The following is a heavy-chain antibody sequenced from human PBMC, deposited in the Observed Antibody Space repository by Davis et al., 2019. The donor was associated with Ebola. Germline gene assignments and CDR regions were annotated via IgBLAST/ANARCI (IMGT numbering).Heavy chain of an antibody. CDR3: AREGRSGYSNWFDP. Sequence: TLSLTCAVYGGSFSGSYWSWIRQPPGKGLEWIGEINHSGRTNYNPSLKSRVTISVDTSKNQFSLKMSSVTAADTAVYYCAREGRSGYSNWFDPWGQGTLVTVSS. V-gene: IGHV4-34*01. D-gene: IGHD3-22*01. J-gene: IGHJ5*02. CDR2: INHSGRT. CDR1: GGSFSGSY.